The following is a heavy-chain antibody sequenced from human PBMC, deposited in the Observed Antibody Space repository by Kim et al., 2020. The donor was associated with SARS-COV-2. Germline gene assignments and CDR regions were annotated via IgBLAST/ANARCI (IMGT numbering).Heavy chain of an antibody. CDR3: TRGSYY. CDR2: ISSGSSTI. Sequence: GGSLRLSCATSGFIFSTYSMNWVRQAPGKGLEWISYISSGSSTIYYADSVKGRFTISRDNAKSSLYLQMNSLRDEDTAVYYCTRGSYYWGQGTLVTVSS. V-gene: IGHV3-48*02. D-gene: IGHD3-16*01. J-gene: IGHJ4*02. CDR1: GFIFSTYS.